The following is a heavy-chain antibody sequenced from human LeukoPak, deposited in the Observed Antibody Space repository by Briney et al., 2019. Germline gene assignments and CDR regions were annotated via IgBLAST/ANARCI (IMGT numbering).Heavy chain of an antibody. CDR1: GYTFTAYY. CDR2: INPDSGGT. Sequence: GASVKVSCKASGYTFTAYYMHWVRQAPGQGLEWMGWINPDSGGTNYAQKFQGRVTMTRDTSISTAYMELSRLRSDDTAVYYCARDYSEYSSSAGGYYYYMDVWGKGTTVTVSS. CDR3: ARDYSEYSSSAGGYYYYMDV. D-gene: IGHD6-6*01. V-gene: IGHV1-2*02. J-gene: IGHJ6*03.